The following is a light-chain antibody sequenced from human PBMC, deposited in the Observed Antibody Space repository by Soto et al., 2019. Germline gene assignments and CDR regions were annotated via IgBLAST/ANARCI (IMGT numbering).Light chain of an antibody. J-gene: IGLJ2*01. CDR3: CSYAGSSTSVV. CDR1: SSDVGSYNL. V-gene: IGLV2-23*01. Sequence: QSALTQPASVSGSPGQSITISCTGTSSDVGSYNLVSWYQQHPGKAPKLMIYEGSKRHSGVSNRFSGSKSGNTASLTISGLQAEDEADYYCCSYAGSSTSVVFCGGTKLTVL. CDR2: EGS.